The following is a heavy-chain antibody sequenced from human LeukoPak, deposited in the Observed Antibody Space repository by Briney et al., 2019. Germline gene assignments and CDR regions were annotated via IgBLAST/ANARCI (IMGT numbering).Heavy chain of an antibody. Sequence: VASVKVSCKASGYTFTNYYMHWVRQAPGQGLEWMGWISAYNGNTNYAQKLQGRVTMTTDTSTSTAYMELRSLRSDDTAVYYCARGLVRGMISSLRRSPPHDYWGQGTLVTVSS. J-gene: IGHJ4*02. V-gene: IGHV1-18*04. D-gene: IGHD3-10*01. CDR1: GYTFTNYY. CDR3: ARGLVRGMISSLRRSPPHDY. CDR2: ISAYNGNT.